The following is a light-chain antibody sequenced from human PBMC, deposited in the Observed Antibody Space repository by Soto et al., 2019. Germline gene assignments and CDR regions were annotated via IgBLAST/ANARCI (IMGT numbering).Light chain of an antibody. V-gene: IGLV2-14*01. CDR3: SSFTTSRAYV. Sequence: SVLTQPASVSGSPGQSITISCTGTSSDVGAYNYVSWYQQQSGKAPKLIIHEVTNRPSGVSNRFSGSKSGNTASLTISGLQAEDEADYYCSSFTTSRAYVFGIGTKVTVL. CDR1: SSDVGAYNY. CDR2: EVT. J-gene: IGLJ1*01.